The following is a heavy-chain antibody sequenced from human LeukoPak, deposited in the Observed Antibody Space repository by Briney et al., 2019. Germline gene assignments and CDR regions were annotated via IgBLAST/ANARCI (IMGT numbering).Heavy chain of an antibody. Sequence: PGGSLRLSCAASGFTFSSYSMNWVRQAPGKGLEWVSSISSSSSYIYYADSLKGRFTISRDNAKNSLYLQMNSLRAEDTALYYCAREGVQNVWYMDVWGKGTTVTVSS. J-gene: IGHJ6*03. V-gene: IGHV3-21*04. CDR2: ISSSSSYI. CDR1: GFTFSSYS. D-gene: IGHD2-8*01. CDR3: AREGVQNVWYMDV.